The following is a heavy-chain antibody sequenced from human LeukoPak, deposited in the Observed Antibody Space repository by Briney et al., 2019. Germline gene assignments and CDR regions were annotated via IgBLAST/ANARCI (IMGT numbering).Heavy chain of an antibody. CDR1: GQSFTTFY. Sequence: SETLSLTCAVYGQSFTTFYWGWIRQTPGKGLEWIGEINHTGSTNYNPSLKSRVTISIDTSKNQFSLKLSSVTAADTAVYYCASSHFRIARGDYWGQGTLVTVSS. V-gene: IGHV4-34*01. D-gene: IGHD2-15*01. CDR2: INHTGST. J-gene: IGHJ4*02. CDR3: ASSHFRIARGDY.